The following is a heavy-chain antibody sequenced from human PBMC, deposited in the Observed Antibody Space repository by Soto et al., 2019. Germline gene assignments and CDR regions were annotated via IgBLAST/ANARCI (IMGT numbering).Heavy chain of an antibody. CDR1: GGSISSSNW. Sequence: PSETLSLTCAVSGGSISSSNWWSWVRQPPGKGLEWIGEIYHSGSTNYNPSLKSRVTISVDKSKNQFSLTLSSVTAADTAVHYCARDFKQWLAYYYYGMDVWGQGTTVPVSS. V-gene: IGHV4-4*02. CDR3: ARDFKQWLAYYYYGMDV. CDR2: IYHSGST. J-gene: IGHJ6*02. D-gene: IGHD6-19*01.